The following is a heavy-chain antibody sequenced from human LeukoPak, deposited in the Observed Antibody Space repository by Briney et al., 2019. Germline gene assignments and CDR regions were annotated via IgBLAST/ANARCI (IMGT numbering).Heavy chain of an antibody. V-gene: IGHV1-3*01. J-gene: IGHJ4*01. CDR2: IDGDNGKT. CDR1: GYIFTHYA. Sequence: VASVKVSCKASGYIFTHYALHWVRQAPGQRLQWMGCIDGDNGKTQYSPNFQGRITITRDTSANTAYIEVSSLRSEDTAVYYCARGGPNPSGWLLDNWGHGTLVTVSS. CDR3: ARGGPNPSGWLLDN. D-gene: IGHD6-19*01.